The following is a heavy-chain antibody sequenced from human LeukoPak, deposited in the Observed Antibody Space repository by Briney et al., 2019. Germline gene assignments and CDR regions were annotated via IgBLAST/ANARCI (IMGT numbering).Heavy chain of an antibody. CDR3: ARQLWHSVISGFDF. CDR2: IHPSDDAT. Sequence: ASVKVSCKASGYGFNDYYMHWVRRAPGEGLEWMGLIHPSDDATNFAQKFQGRVTMASDTSKSSVYMEVNNLRYDDTAGYYCARQLWHSVISGFDFWGQGSLVIVSS. CDR1: GYGFNDYY. J-gene: IGHJ4*02. V-gene: IGHV1-46*02. D-gene: IGHD2-21*01.